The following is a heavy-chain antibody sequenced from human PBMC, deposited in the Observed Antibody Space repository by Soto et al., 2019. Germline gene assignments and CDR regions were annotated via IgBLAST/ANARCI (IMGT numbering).Heavy chain of an antibody. J-gene: IGHJ4*02. CDR3: AKSPHPYYYDSSGSYWVGIDY. CDR1: GFTFSNYA. CDR2: ISGSGGST. D-gene: IGHD3-22*01. V-gene: IGHV3-23*01. Sequence: LRLSCAASGFTFSNYAMSWVRQAPGKGLEWVSVISGSGGSTYYADSVKGRFTISRDNSGTTLFLQMNSLRGEDTAVYFCAKSPHPYYYDSSGSYWVGIDYWGQGTLVTVSS.